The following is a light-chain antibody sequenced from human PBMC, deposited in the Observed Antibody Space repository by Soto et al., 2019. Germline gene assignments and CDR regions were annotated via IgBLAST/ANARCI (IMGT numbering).Light chain of an antibody. CDR3: QQYKQWRR. Sequence: EIMMKQSPATLSVSPGERATLSCRASQSIGRNLVWCQQKPGQAPRLLIYGASSRATGIPDRFSGSGSGTEFTINIRRIEVSYFAVYYCQQYKQWRRFGELTRREIK. CDR1: QSIGRN. V-gene: IGKV3D-15*01. CDR2: GAS. J-gene: IGKJ5*01.